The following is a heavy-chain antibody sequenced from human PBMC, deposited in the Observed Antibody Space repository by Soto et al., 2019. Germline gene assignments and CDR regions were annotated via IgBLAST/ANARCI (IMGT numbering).Heavy chain of an antibody. V-gene: IGHV5-10-1*01. J-gene: IGHJ6*02. Sequence: GESLKISCKGFGYSFTSQWISWVRQMPGKGLEWMGRIDPTDSYANYSPSFQGHVTISADKSITTAYLQWSSLKASDTATYYCARHRWRAAAGDYYYHGMDVWRQGTTVTVSS. CDR3: ARHRWRAAAGDYYYHGMDV. CDR1: GYSFTSQW. CDR2: IDPTDSYA. D-gene: IGHD6-13*01.